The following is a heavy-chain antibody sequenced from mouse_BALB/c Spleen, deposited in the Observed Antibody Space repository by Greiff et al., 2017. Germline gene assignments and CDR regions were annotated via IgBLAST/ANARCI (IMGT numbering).Heavy chain of an antibody. CDR1: GYAFTSYN. J-gene: IGHJ3*01. CDR3: ARGDGYYPAWFAY. V-gene: IGHV1S135*01. CDR2: IDPYNGGT. Sequence: EVQLQQSGPELVKPGASVKVSCKASGYAFTSYNMYWVKQSHGKSLEWIGYIDPYNGGTSYNQKFKGKATLTVDKSSSPAYMHLNSLTSEDSAVYYCARGDGYYPAWFAYWGQGTLVTVSA. D-gene: IGHD2-3*01.